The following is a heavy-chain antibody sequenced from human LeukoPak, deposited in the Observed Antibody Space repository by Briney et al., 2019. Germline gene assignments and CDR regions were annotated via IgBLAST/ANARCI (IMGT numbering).Heavy chain of an antibody. Sequence: PGGSLRLSCAASGFTFSSYAMSWVRQAPGKGLEWVSAISGSGGSTYYADSVKGRFTISRDNSKNTLYLQMNSLRAEDTAVYYCAKAYGSGSYYNWFDPWGQGTLVTVSS. CDR2: ISGSGGST. D-gene: IGHD3-10*01. J-gene: IGHJ5*02. V-gene: IGHV3-23*01. CDR3: AKAYGSGSYYNWFDP. CDR1: GFTFSSYA.